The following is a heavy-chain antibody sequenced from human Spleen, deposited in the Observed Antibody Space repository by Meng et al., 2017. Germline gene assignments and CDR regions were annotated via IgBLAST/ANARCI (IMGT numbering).Heavy chain of an antibody. CDR3: ARGNCSGGSCYDYFDY. J-gene: IGHJ4*02. V-gene: IGHV4-31*01. CDR1: GGSISSGDYY. D-gene: IGHD2-15*01. CDR2: IYYSGST. Sequence: QGQLQGSGPGLVKPSQTLSLTCTVSGGSISSGDYYWSWIRQHPGKGLEWIGYIYYSGSTYYNPSLKSLVTISVDTSKNQFSLKLSSVTAADTAVYYCARGNCSGGSCYDYFDYWGQGTLVTVSS.